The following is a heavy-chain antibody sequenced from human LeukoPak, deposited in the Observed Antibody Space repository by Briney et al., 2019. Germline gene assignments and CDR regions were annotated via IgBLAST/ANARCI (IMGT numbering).Heavy chain of an antibody. V-gene: IGHV3-23*01. Sequence: GSLRLSCAASGFTFSSYAMSWVRQAPGKGLEWVSTISGSGETTYYADSVKGRFTISRDKTKNTLYLQMNSLRAEDTAVYYCAGALLVRGVSDAFDIWGQGTMVTVSS. CDR3: AGALLVRGVSDAFDI. CDR1: GFTFSSYA. J-gene: IGHJ3*02. CDR2: ISGSGETT. D-gene: IGHD3-10*01.